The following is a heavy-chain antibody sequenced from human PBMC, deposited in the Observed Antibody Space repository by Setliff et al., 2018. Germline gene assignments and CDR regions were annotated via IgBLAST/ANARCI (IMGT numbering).Heavy chain of an antibody. Sequence: GESLKISCRGSGYTFSDYWIGWVRQMPGKGLEWMGIIYPGDSDTRYSPSFQGQVTFSADKSISTAYLQWSSLKASGTAMYYCVRDGRAEPAETWGQGTLVTVSS. D-gene: IGHD6-19*01. J-gene: IGHJ5*02. CDR1: GYTFSDYW. CDR3: VRDGRAEPAET. CDR2: IYPGDSDT. V-gene: IGHV5-51*01.